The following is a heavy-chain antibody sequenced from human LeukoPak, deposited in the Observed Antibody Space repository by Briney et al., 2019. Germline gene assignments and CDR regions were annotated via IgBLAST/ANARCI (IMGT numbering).Heavy chain of an antibody. CDR1: GAPSVVSS. Sequence: SGTRSLPSPAPGAPSVVSSGGWFGHPPGKGLNGIGYIYYSGSTNYNPSLKSRVTISVDTSKNQFSLKLSSVTAADTAVYYCARGGYFDKEAFDIWGQGTMVTVSS. CDR3: ARGGYFDKEAFDI. CDR2: IYYSGST. D-gene: IGHD5-12*01. J-gene: IGHJ3*02. V-gene: IGHV4-59*13.